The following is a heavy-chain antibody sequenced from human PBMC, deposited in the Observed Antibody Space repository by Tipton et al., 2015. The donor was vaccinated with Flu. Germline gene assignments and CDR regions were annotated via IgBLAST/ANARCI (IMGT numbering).Heavy chain of an antibody. V-gene: IGHV3-7*01. CDR3: ARDRAYTSFDY. J-gene: IGHJ4*02. Sequence: SLRLSCAASGFTFTTSWMTWVRQAPGKGLEWAANIDPDGSVRNYVDSMRGRSTISRDNAKNTVFLQINSLRVEDTAVYYCARDRAYTSFDYWGRGTLVTVSS. D-gene: IGHD3-16*01. CDR1: GFTFTTSW. CDR2: IDPDGSVR.